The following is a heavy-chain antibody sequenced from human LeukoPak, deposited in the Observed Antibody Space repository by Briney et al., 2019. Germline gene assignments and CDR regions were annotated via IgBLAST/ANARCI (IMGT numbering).Heavy chain of an antibody. D-gene: IGHD3-9*01. CDR2: ISAYNGNT. V-gene: IGHV1-18*04. Sequence: ASVKVSCKASGYTFTSYGISWVRQAPGQGLEWMGWISAYNGNTNYAQKLQGRVTMTTDTSTSTAYMELRSLRSGDTAVYYCARVTAYYDILTGPRGRSYYFDYWGQGTLVTVSS. J-gene: IGHJ4*02. CDR1: GYTFTSYG. CDR3: ARVTAYYDILTGPRGRSYYFDY.